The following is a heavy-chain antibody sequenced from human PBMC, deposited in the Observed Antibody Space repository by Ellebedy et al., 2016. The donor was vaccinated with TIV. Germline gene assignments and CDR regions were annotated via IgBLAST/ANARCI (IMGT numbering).Heavy chain of an antibody. CDR2: ISGYNGDT. V-gene: IGHV1-18*04. Sequence: ASVKVSCKASGYTFTSYFMYWVRQAPGQGLEWMGWISGYNGDTNYAQKFQGRVTMTIETSTNTVHMELRNLSFDDTAVYYCTRGFYEKFDPWGQGTPVTVS. J-gene: IGHJ5*02. CDR1: GYTFTSYF. D-gene: IGHD5/OR15-5a*01. CDR3: TRGFYEKFDP.